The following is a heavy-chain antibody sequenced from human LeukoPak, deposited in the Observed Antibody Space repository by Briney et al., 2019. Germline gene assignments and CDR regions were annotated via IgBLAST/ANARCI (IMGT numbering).Heavy chain of an antibody. CDR3: ARDGVDWSLPYFDY. D-gene: IGHD3-9*01. Sequence: PGGSLRLSCAASGFTFSSYEMNWVRQAPGKGLEWVSYISSSGSTIYYADSVKGRFTISRDNAKNSLYLQMNSLRAEDTAVYYCARDGVDWSLPYFDYWGQGTLVTVSS. CDR1: GFTFSSYE. J-gene: IGHJ4*02. CDR2: ISSSGSTI. V-gene: IGHV3-48*03.